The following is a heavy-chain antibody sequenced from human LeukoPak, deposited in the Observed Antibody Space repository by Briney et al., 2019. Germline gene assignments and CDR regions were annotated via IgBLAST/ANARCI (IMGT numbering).Heavy chain of an antibody. D-gene: IGHD3-22*01. CDR2: IYRGDSNI. Sequence: GESLKISCKGSGYIFTRYWIGWVRQMPGRGLEWMGIIYRGDSNIRYSPSFQGQVSISADKSISTAYLQWSSLQASDTAMYYCARHRDSSGFPAAFDLWGQGTLVTVSS. V-gene: IGHV5-51*01. J-gene: IGHJ3*01. CDR3: ARHRDSSGFPAAFDL. CDR1: GYIFTRYW.